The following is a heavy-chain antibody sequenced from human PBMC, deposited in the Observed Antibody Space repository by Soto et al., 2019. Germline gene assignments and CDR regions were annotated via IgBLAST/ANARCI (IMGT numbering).Heavy chain of an antibody. Sequence: EVQLLESGGGLVQPGVSMRLSCAAAGFTFSIYAMSWVRQAPGKGLEWVSAISGSGGSTYYADSVKGRFTISRDNSKNTLYLQMNSLRAEDTAVYYCAKDAPYLRLVLLDYWGQGTLVTVSS. J-gene: IGHJ4*02. CDR2: ISGSGGST. V-gene: IGHV3-23*01. D-gene: IGHD6-19*01. CDR3: AKDAPYLRLVLLDY. CDR1: GFTFSIYA.